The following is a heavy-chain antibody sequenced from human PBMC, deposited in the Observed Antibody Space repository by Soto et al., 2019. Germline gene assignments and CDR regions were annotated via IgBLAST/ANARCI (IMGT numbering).Heavy chain of an antibody. CDR1: GFTFSSYA. Sequence: QVQLVESGGGVIQPGTSLRLSCAASGFTFSSYAMHWVRQAPGKGLEWVAFISYHGSHNYYADSVKGRFTISRDNSKNTLYLQMTSLRPEDTAVYFCAKDRTTVFGVVTYYFDNWGQGTLVTVSS. D-gene: IGHD3-3*01. J-gene: IGHJ4*02. CDR2: ISYHGSHN. CDR3: AKDRTTVFGVVTYYFDN. V-gene: IGHV3-30*18.